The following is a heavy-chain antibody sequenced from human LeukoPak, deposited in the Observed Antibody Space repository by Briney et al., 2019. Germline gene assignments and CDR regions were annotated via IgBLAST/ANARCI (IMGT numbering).Heavy chain of an antibody. J-gene: IGHJ4*02. CDR1: GGSFSGYY. CDR2: INHSGST. D-gene: IGHD6-19*01. CDR3: ASWPIAVAGLYCFDY. V-gene: IGHV4-34*01. Sequence: SETLSLTCAVYGGSFSGYYWSRIRQPPGKGLEWIGEINHSGSTNYNPSLKSRVTISVDTSKNQFSLKLSSVTAADTAVYYCASWPIAVAGLYCFDYWGQGTLVTVSS.